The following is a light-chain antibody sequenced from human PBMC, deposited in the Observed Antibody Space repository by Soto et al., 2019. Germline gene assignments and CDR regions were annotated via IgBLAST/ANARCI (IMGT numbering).Light chain of an antibody. Sequence: DIHLTQSPSCLSASLGDRVTITFRASQGISTYLAWYQQKPGKAPKLLIYAASTLQSGVPLSFSGSGSGTSFTLTISSLQPEDFATYYCQQLLSYPITFGQGTRLEIK. CDR1: QGISTY. V-gene: IGKV1-9*01. CDR3: QQLLSYPIT. CDR2: AAS. J-gene: IGKJ5*01.